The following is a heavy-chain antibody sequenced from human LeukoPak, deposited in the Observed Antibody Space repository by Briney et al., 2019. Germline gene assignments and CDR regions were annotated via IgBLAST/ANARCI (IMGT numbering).Heavy chain of an antibody. CDR3: ARSRPYDYGGRPWFDP. CDR1: GGSISSYY. V-gene: IGHV4-59*01. D-gene: IGHD4-23*01. CDR2: IYYSGST. J-gene: IGHJ5*02. Sequence: SETLSLTCTVSGGSISSYYWSWIRQPPGKGLEGIGYIYYSGSTNYNPSLKSRVTISVDTSKNQFSLKLSSVTAADTAVYYCARSRPYDYGGRPWFDPWGQGTLVTVSS.